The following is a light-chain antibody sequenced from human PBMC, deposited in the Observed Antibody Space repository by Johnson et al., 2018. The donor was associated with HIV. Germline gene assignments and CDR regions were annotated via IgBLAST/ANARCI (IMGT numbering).Light chain of an antibody. V-gene: IGLV1-51*02. CDR3: AAWDSSLSAGRA. CDR1: SSNIGNNY. CDR2: KND. Sequence: QSVLTQPPSVSAAPGQKVTISCSGSSSNIGNNYVSWYQQLPGTAPKLLIYKNDKRPSGIPDRFSGSKSGTSATLDITGLQTGDEADYYCAAWDSSLSAGRAFGTGTKVTVL. J-gene: IGLJ1*01.